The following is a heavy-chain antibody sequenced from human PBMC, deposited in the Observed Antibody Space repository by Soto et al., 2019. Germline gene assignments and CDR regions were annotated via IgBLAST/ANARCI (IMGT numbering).Heavy chain of an antibody. CDR3: ARKGFPPMWRFDY. D-gene: IGHD2-21*01. J-gene: IGHJ4*02. CDR1: GGSISSYY. Sequence: SETLSLTCTVSGGSISSYYWSWIRQPPGKGLEWIGCIYYSGSTYYNPSLKSRVTISVDTSKNQFSLKLSSVTAADTAVYYCARKGFPPMWRFDYWRRGPLVTVS. CDR2: IYYSGST. V-gene: IGHV4-59*08.